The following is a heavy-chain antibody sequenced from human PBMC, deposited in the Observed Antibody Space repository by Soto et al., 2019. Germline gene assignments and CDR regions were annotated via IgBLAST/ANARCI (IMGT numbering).Heavy chain of an antibody. J-gene: IGHJ3*02. CDR1: GGTFNNYA. CDR2: IIPLFGTT. CDR3: ARPRSHYYDRSAERAFDI. Sequence: VKVSCKASGGTFNNYAISWVRQAPGQGLEWMGGIIPLFGTTNYAQKFQGRVTITADESTSTAYMELSSLRSEDTAFYYCARPRSHYYDRSAERAFDIWGQGTMVTVSS. V-gene: IGHV1-69*13. D-gene: IGHD3-22*01.